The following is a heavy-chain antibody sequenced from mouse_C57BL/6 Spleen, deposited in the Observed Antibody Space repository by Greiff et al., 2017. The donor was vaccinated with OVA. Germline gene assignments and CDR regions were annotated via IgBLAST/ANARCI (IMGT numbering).Heavy chain of an antibody. D-gene: IGHD1-1*01. CDR1: GFTFSDYG. Sequence: EVQLVESGGGLVKPGGSLKLSCAASGFTFSDYGMHWARQAPEKGLEWVAYISSGSSTIYYADTVKGRFTISRDNAKNTLFLQMTSLRSEDTAMYYCARQGITTRYFDVWGTGTTVTVSS. J-gene: IGHJ1*03. V-gene: IGHV5-17*01. CDR2: ISSGSSTI. CDR3: ARQGITTRYFDV.